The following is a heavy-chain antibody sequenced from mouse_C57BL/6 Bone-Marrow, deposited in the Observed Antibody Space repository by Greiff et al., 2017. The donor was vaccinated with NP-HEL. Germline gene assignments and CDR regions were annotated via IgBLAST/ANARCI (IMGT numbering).Heavy chain of an antibody. V-gene: IGHV1-80*01. Sequence: QVQLQQSGAELVKPGASVKISCKASGYAFSSYWMNWVKQRPGKGLEWIGQIYPGGGGTNYNGTFKGKATLTADTSSSTAYMQLSRLTSEDSAVYFSRRGDYWGQGTTLTVSS. CDR3: RRGDY. CDR2: IYPGGGGT. J-gene: IGHJ2*01. CDR1: GYAFSSYW.